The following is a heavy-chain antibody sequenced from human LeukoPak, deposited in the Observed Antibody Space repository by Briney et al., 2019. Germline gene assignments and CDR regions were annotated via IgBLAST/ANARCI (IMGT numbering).Heavy chain of an antibody. J-gene: IGHJ6*03. Sequence: ASVKVSCKASGYTFTGYYMHWVRQAPGQGLEWMGWINPNSGGTNYAQKFQGRVTMTRDTSISTAYMELSRLRSDDTAVYYCASDYDSSGYNYYYHYYMDVWGKGTTVTVSS. CDR1: GYTFTGYY. V-gene: IGHV1-2*02. CDR2: INPNSGGT. D-gene: IGHD3-22*01. CDR3: ASDYDSSGYNYYYHYYMDV.